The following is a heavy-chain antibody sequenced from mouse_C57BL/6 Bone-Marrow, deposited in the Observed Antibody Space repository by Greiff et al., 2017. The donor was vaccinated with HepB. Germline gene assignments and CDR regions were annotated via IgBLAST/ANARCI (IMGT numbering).Heavy chain of an antibody. J-gene: IGHJ4*01. CDR3: ARCFYGSSYEGAMDY. V-gene: IGHV14-2*01. CDR1: GFNIKDYY. D-gene: IGHD1-1*01. Sequence: VQLKQSGAELVKPGASVKLSCTASGFNIKDYYMHWVKQRTEQGLEWIGRIDPEDGETKYAPKFQGKATITADTSSNTAYLQLSSLTSEDTAVYYFARCFYGSSYEGAMDYRGQGTSVTVSS. CDR2: IDPEDGET.